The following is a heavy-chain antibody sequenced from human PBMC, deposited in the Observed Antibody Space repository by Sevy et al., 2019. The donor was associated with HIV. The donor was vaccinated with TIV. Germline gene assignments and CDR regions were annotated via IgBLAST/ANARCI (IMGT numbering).Heavy chain of an antibody. D-gene: IGHD2-15*01. CDR2: FISSGRSP. Sequence: GGSLRLSCAASGFTFSSYAMNWVRQAPGKGLEWVSSFISSGRSPYYAAPGEGGFTISRDNSENTLYLQMNSLRADDTALYYCAKGYCSGGSCPRDYYYYGMDVWGQGTTVTVSS. CDR1: GFTFSSYA. CDR3: AKGYCSGGSCPRDYYYYGMDV. J-gene: IGHJ6*02. V-gene: IGHV3-23*01.